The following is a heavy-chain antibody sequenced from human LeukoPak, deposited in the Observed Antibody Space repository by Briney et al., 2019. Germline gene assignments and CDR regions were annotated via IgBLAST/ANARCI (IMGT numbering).Heavy chain of an antibody. D-gene: IGHD6-13*01. Sequence: SETLSLTCTVSGGSISSSSYYWGWIRQPPGKGLEWIGSIYYSGSTNYNPSLKSRVTVSMDKSKNQFSLKLTSVTAADTAVYYCARTSGGYSSSSDYWGQGTLVTVSS. V-gene: IGHV4-39*07. CDR3: ARTSGGYSSSSDY. CDR1: GGSISSSSYY. J-gene: IGHJ4*02. CDR2: IYYSGST.